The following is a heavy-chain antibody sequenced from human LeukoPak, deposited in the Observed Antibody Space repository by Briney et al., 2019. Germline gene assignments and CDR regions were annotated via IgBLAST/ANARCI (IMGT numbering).Heavy chain of an antibody. V-gene: IGHV3-53*01. D-gene: IGHD3-22*01. J-gene: IGHJ4*02. CDR2: IYSGGST. CDR3: ARGSDYYDSSGYFDY. Sequence: GGSLRLSCAASGFTVSSNYMSWVRQAPGKGLEWVSVIYSGGSTYYADSVKGRFTISRDNSKNTLYLQMNSLRAEDTAVYYCARGSDYYDSSGYFDYWGQGTLVTVSS. CDR1: GFTVSSNY.